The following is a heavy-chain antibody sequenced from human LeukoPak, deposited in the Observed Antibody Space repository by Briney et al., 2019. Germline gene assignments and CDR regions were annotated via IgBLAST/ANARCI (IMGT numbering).Heavy chain of an antibody. J-gene: IGHJ3*02. D-gene: IGHD3-22*01. V-gene: IGHV4-59*08. CDR2: IYYSGST. Sequence: ESSETLSLTCTVSGGSISSYYWSRIRQPPGKGLEWIGYIYYSGSTNYNPSLKSRVTISVDTSKNQFSLKLSSVTAADTAVYYCARGGYYYDSSGYYFQDAFDIWGQGTMVTVSS. CDR3: ARGGYYYDSSGYYFQDAFDI. CDR1: GGSISSYY.